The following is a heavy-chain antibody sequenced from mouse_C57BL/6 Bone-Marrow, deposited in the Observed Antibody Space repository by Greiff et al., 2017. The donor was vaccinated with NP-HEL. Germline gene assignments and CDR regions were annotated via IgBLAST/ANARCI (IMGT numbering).Heavy chain of an antibody. Sequence: QVQLQQSGAELVKPGASVKLSCKASGYTFTEYTIHWVKQRSGQGLEWIGWFYPGSGSIKYNEKFKDKATLTADTSSSTVYMELSRLTSEDSAVYFCARHENGNDYDAAWFAYWGQGTLVTVSA. V-gene: IGHV1-62-2*01. CDR3: ARHENGNDYDAAWFAY. CDR1: GYTFTEYT. D-gene: IGHD2-4*01. CDR2: FYPGSGSI. J-gene: IGHJ3*01.